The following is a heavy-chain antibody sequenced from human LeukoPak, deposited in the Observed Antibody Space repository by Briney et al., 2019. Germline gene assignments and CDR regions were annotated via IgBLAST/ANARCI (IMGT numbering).Heavy chain of an antibody. V-gene: IGHV4-59*01. CDR2: IYYSGST. Sequence: TSETLSLTCTVSGGSISSYYWSWIRQPPGKGLEWIGYIYYSGSTNYNPSLRSRVTILVDTSKNQFSLKLSSVTAADTAVYYCARGIYDFWSGYSDYWGQGTLVTVSS. CDR3: ARGIYDFWSGYSDY. J-gene: IGHJ4*02. CDR1: GGSISSYY. D-gene: IGHD3-3*01.